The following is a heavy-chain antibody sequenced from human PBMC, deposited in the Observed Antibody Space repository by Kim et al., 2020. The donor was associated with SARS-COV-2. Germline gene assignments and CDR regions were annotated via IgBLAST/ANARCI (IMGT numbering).Heavy chain of an antibody. D-gene: IGHD3-9*01. Sequence: GGSLRLSCAASGFTFDDYGMSWVRQSPGKGLEWVSGINWNGDNTGYADSVKGRFTVSRDNANNSLYLQMNSLRAEDTALYHCARDRHDILAGGGLNHDAFDVWGQGTMVTVSS. V-gene: IGHV3-20*01. CDR2: INWNGDNT. CDR1: GFTFDDYG. J-gene: IGHJ3*01. CDR3: ARDRHDILAGGGLNHDAFDV.